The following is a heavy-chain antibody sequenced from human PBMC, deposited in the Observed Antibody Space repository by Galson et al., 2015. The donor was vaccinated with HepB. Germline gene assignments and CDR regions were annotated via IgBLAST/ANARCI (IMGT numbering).Heavy chain of an antibody. J-gene: IGHJ6*02. CDR2: INPHSGDT. CDR3: ARGEGYSNWIDSRRYGMDV. CDR1: GYTFTVYY. Sequence: SVKVSCKASGYTFTVYYMHWVRQAPGQGLEWMGWINPHSGDTNYAQKFQGRVIMTRDTSSSTAYMELSRLRSDDTAVYYCARGEGYSNWIDSRRYGMDVWGQGTTVTVFS. V-gene: IGHV1-2*02. D-gene: IGHD4-11*01.